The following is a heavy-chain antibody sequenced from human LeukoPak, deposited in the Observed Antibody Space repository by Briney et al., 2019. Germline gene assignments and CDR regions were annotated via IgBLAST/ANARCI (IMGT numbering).Heavy chain of an antibody. J-gene: IGHJ5*02. D-gene: IGHD3-22*01. CDR1: GGSIRSSYYY. V-gene: IGHV4-39*01. CDR2: ISYSGST. Sequence: SETLSLTCTVSGGSIRSSYYYWGWIRQPPGKGLEWIGSISYSGSTYYNPSLKSRVTISVDMSKNQFSLKLSSVTAADTAVYYCARTYDSSSYSWFDPWGQGTLVTVSS. CDR3: ARTYDSSSYSWFDP.